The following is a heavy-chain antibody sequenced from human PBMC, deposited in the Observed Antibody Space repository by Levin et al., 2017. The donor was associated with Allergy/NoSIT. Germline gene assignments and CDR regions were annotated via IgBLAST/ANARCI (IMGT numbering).Heavy chain of an antibody. CDR3: ARARRWNGREGYFDY. Sequence: NPGGSLRLSCAASGFTFSDYYMSWIRQAPGKGLEWVSYISSSGSTIYYADSLKGRFTISRDNAKTSLYLQMNSLRAEDTAVYYCARARRWNGREGYFDYWGQGTLVTVSS. V-gene: IGHV3-11*01. CDR1: GFTFSDYY. CDR2: ISSSGSTI. J-gene: IGHJ4*02. D-gene: IGHD1-1*01.